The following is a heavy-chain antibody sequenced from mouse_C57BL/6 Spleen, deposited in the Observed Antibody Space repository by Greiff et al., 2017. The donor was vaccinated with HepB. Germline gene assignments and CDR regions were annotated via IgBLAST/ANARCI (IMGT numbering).Heavy chain of an antibody. CDR3: ARKDDEGYFDV. Sequence: VKLQQPGAELVKPGASVKLSCKASGYTFTSYWMHWVKQRPGQGLEWIGMIHPNSGSTNYNEKFKSKATLTVDKSSSTAYMQLSNLTSEDSAVYDCARKDDEGYFDVWGTGTTVTVSS. V-gene: IGHV1-64*01. J-gene: IGHJ1*03. CDR1: GYTFTSYW. CDR2: IHPNSGST. D-gene: IGHD2-12*01.